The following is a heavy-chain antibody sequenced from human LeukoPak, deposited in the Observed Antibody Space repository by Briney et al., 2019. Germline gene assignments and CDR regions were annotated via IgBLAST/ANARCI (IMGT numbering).Heavy chain of an antibody. V-gene: IGHV5-51*01. CDR3: ARHDSTLATNY. CDR1: GYSFSSYW. J-gene: IGHJ4*02. D-gene: IGHD5-12*01. Sequence: GGALEISCKGSGYSFSSYWIGWGRQMPGKGLEWMGIVYPGDSDTKYSPSFQGQVTISADKSISTSFLQWNSLKASDTAMYYCARHDSTLATNYWGQGTLVTVSS. CDR2: VYPGDSDT.